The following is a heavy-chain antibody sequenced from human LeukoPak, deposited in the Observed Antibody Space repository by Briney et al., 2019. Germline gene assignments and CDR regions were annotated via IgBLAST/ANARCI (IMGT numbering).Heavy chain of an antibody. D-gene: IGHD1-1*01. J-gene: IGHJ5*02. Sequence: SGGSLRLSCAASGFTFSDYYMSWIRQAPGKGLEWVSYISSSGSTIYYADSVKGRFTISRDNAKNSLYLQMNSLRAEDTAVYYCARDQSLSADMYNWNDDTGGFDPWGQGTLVTVSS. CDR3: ARDQSLSADMYNWNDDTGGFDP. V-gene: IGHV3-11*01. CDR2: ISSSGSTI. CDR1: GFTFSDYY.